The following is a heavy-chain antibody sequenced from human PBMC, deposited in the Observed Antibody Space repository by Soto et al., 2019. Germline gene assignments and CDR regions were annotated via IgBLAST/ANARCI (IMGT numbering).Heavy chain of an antibody. CDR2: IYHTGAT. J-gene: IGHJ5*02. Sequence: SXTLSLTCAVSGGTLSSTHWWSWVRQPPRKGLEWIGEIYHTGATNYNPSLQSRVTISVDKSNNQFSLNLSSVTAADTAVYYCARDPYYYDSGDKGGFDPWGQGTLVTVSS. CDR3: ARDPYYYDSGDKGGFDP. D-gene: IGHD3-10*01. CDR1: GGTLSSTHW. V-gene: IGHV4-4*02.